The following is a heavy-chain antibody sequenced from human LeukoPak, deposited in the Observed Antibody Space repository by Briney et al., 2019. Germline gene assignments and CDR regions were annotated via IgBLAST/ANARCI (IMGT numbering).Heavy chain of an antibody. D-gene: IGHD1-26*01. V-gene: IGHV1-18*01. CDR1: GGTFSSYA. CDR2: ISAYNGNT. CDR3: ARGKLYSGRFDY. Sequence: AASVKVSFKASGGTFSSYAFSWVRQAPGQGLEWMGWISAYNGNTNYAQKLQGRVTMTTDTSTSTAYMELRSPRSDDTAVYYCARGKLYSGRFDYWGQGTLVTVSS. J-gene: IGHJ4*02.